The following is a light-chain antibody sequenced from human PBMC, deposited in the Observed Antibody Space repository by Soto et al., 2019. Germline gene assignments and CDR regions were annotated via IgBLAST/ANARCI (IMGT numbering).Light chain of an antibody. Sequence: DIQMTQSPSSLSASVGARVSITCQTSQDIRTSLSWFQHKPGRAPKLLIYGASHLETGVPSRWRGSGSGTDFTFTISSLQPEDIAPYYWQRYNGLPPCAFGPGTIVDL. CDR1: QDIRTS. CDR3: QRYNGLPPCA. J-gene: IGKJ3*01. CDR2: GAS. V-gene: IGKV1-33*01.